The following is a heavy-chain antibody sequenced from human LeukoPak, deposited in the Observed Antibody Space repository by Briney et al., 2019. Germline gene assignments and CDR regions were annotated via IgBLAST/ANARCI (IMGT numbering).Heavy chain of an antibody. CDR3: ARVIPTRRGYFDY. CDR2: IYYSGST. D-gene: IGHD2-21*01. V-gene: IGHV4-59*01. CDR1: GGSLSNYY. Sequence: SETLSLTCSVSGGSLSNYYWSWIRQPPGKGLEWIGYIYYSGSTNYNPSLKSRVTISVDTSKNQFSLKLSSVTAADTAVYYCARVIPTRRGYFDYWGQGTLVTVSS. J-gene: IGHJ4*02.